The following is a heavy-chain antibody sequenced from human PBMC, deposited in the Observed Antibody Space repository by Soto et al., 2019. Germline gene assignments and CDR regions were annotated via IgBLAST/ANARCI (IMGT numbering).Heavy chain of an antibody. D-gene: IGHD2-2*01. Sequence: SETLSLTCTVSGGSISSYYWSWIRQPPGKGLEWIGYIYYSGSTNYNPSLKSRVTISVDTSKNQFSLKLSSVTAADTAVYYCARGWMRYCSSTSCDRDAFDIWGQGTMVTVSS. J-gene: IGHJ3*02. CDR1: GGSISSYY. V-gene: IGHV4-59*01. CDR2: IYYSGST. CDR3: ARGWMRYCSSTSCDRDAFDI.